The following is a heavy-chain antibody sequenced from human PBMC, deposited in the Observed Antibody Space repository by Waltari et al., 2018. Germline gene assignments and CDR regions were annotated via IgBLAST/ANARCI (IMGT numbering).Heavy chain of an antibody. V-gene: IGHV4-38-2*01. CDR2: IYHSGST. CDR1: GYSISSGYS. Sequence: QVQLQESGPGLVKPSETLSLTCAVSGYSISSGYSWGWIRHPPGKGLEWIGSIYHSGSTYYNPSLKSRVTISVDTSKNQFSLKLSSVTAADTAVYYCARQRELLRNPGLYDYWGQGTLVTVSS. CDR3: ARQRELLRNPGLYDY. J-gene: IGHJ4*02. D-gene: IGHD1-26*01.